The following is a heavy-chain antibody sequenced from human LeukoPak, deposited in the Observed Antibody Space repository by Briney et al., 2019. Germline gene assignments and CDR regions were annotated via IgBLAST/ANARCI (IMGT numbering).Heavy chain of an antibody. CDR3: ARELGGLFWFLDY. CDR2: IYYSGST. CDR1: GGSISSSSYY. J-gene: IGHJ4*02. D-gene: IGHD3-16*01. V-gene: IGHV4-39*02. Sequence: SETLSLTCTVSGGSISSSSYYWGWIRQPPGKGLEWIGSIYYSGSTYYDPSLKSRVTISVDTSKNQFSLKLSSVTAADTAVYYCARELGGLFWFLDYWGQGTLVTVSS.